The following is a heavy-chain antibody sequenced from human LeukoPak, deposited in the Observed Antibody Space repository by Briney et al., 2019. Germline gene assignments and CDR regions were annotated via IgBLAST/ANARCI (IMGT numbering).Heavy chain of an antibody. CDR3: AKNHGSGSYYPNWFDP. V-gene: IGHV3-53*01. J-gene: IGHJ5*02. CDR1: GFTVSSNY. D-gene: IGHD3-10*01. CDR2: IYSGGST. Sequence: GGSLRLSCAASGFTVSSNYMSWVRQAPGKGLEWVSVIYSGGSTYYADSVKGRFTISRDNSKNTLYLQMNSLRAEDTAVYYCAKNHGSGSYYPNWFDPWGQGTLVTVSS.